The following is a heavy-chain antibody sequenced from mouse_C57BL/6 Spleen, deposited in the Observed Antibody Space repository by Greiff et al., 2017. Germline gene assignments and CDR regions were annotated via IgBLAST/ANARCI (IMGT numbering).Heavy chain of an antibody. Sequence: QVQLQQPGAELVMPGASVKLSCKASGYTFTSYWMHWVKQRPGQGLEWIGEIDPSDSYTNYNQKFKGKSTLTVDKSSITAYMQLSSLTSEDSAVYYCARSLTGTYAMDYWGQGTSVTVSS. CDR1: GYTFTSYW. CDR2: IDPSDSYT. J-gene: IGHJ4*01. CDR3: ARSLTGTYAMDY. V-gene: IGHV1-69*01. D-gene: IGHD4-1*01.